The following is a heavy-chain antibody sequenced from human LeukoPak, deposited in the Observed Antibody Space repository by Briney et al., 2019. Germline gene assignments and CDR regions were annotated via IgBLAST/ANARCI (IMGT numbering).Heavy chain of an antibody. Sequence: GGSLRLSCAASGFTFSSYSMNWVRQAPGKGLEWVSSISSNGRYIYYADSVKGRFTISRDNAKTSLSLQMHSLRGEDTAVYYCARGHSISPNWFDPWGQGPWSPSPQ. D-gene: IGHD6-13*01. J-gene: IGHJ5*02. CDR2: ISSNGRYI. V-gene: IGHV3-21*01. CDR1: GFTFSSYS. CDR3: ARGHSISPNWFDP.